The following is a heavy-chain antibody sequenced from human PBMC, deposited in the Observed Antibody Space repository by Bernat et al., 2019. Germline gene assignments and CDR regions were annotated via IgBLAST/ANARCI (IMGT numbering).Heavy chain of an antibody. CDR3: ATRLFYGSASYYNTYYYYGMDV. Sequence: QVQLQQSGPGLVKPSQTLSLTCAISGDSVSSNSAAWNWIRQSPSRGLEWLGRTYYRSKWYNDYAVSVKSRITINPDTSKNQFSLQLNSVTPEDTAGYYCATRLFYGSASYYNTYYYYGMDVWGQGTTVTVSS. CDR1: GDSVSSNSAA. J-gene: IGHJ6*02. D-gene: IGHD3-10*01. CDR2: TYYRSKWYN. V-gene: IGHV6-1*01.